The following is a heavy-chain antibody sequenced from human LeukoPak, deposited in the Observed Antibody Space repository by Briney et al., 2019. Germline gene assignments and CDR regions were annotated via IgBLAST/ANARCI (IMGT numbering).Heavy chain of an antibody. V-gene: IGHV1-58*01. CDR3: AAGYIGGAMVTNAFDI. J-gene: IGHJ3*02. Sequence: SXKVSCKASGFSFTNSAVQRVRQARGQGLEWIGWIVVGSGNTIYVQKFQERVTITRDMSTSTAYMELSSLRSEDTAVYYCAAGYIGGAMVTNAFDIWGQGTMVTVSS. CDR1: GFSFTNSA. D-gene: IGHD5-18*01. CDR2: IVVGSGNT.